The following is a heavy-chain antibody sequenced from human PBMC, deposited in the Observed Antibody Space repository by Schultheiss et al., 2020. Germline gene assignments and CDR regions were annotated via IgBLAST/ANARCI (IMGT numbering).Heavy chain of an antibody. Sequence: GGSLRLSCAASGFTFSSYGMHWVRQAPGKGLEWVAVISYDGSNKYYADYVKGRFTISRDNSKNTLYLQMNSLRAKDTAVYYCAKDNCLGYWGQGTLVTVSS. V-gene: IGHV3-30*18. CDR2: ISYDGSNK. D-gene: IGHD2-15*01. CDR3: AKDNCLGY. J-gene: IGHJ4*02. CDR1: GFTFSSYG.